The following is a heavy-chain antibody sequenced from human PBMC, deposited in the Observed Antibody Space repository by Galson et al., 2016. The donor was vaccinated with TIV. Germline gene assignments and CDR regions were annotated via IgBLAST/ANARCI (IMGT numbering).Heavy chain of an antibody. D-gene: IGHD3-16*01. CDR2: IYYSGST. CDR3: ARENDHFYYMDV. CDR1: GGSINSYY. Sequence: SETLSLTCNVSGGSINSYYWSWVRQPPGKGPEWIGYIYYSGSTNYNPSLMSRVTMSLDTSRNQISLTLISVTAADTAVYYCARENDHFYYMDVCGKGTAVTVSS. V-gene: IGHV4-59*01. J-gene: IGHJ6*03.